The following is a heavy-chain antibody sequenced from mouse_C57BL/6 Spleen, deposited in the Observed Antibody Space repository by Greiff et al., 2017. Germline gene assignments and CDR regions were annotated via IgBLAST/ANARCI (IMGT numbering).Heavy chain of an antibody. CDR3: ARPLSDYYGSSYIYAMDY. CDR2: ISSGGSYT. J-gene: IGHJ4*01. D-gene: IGHD1-1*01. V-gene: IGHV5-6*01. CDR1: GFTFSSYG. Sequence: EVKLVESGGDLVKPGGSLKLSCAASGFTFSSYGMSWVRQTPDKRLEWVATISSGGSYTYYPDSVKGRFTISRDTAKNTRYLQMSSLKSEDTAMYYCARPLSDYYGSSYIYAMDYWGQGTSVTVSS.